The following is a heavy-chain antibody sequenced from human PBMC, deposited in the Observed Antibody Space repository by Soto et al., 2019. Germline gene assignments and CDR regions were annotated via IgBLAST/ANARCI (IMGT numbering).Heavy chain of an antibody. CDR1: GFSFRNYW. D-gene: IGHD6-13*01. V-gene: IGHV3-7*01. CDR2: IKEDGSEK. CDR3: ARGFRSSWYFSDY. Sequence: GGSLRLSCAGSGFSFRNYWMSWVRQAPGKGLEWVANIKEDGSEKYYVDSVKGRFTISRDNAKNLLYLQMNSLRAEDTAVYYCARGFRSSWYFSDYWGQGTLVTVSS. J-gene: IGHJ4*02.